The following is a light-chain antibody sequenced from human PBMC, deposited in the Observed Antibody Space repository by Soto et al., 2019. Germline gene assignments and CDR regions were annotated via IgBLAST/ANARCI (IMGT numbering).Light chain of an antibody. CDR2: DAS. CDR1: QSVSSY. J-gene: IGKJ4*01. CDR3: QQRSNWLT. V-gene: IGKV3-11*01. Sequence: EIVLTQSPATLSLSPGETATLSCRASQSVSSYLAWYQQKRGQAPRLLIDDASNRATGIPARFSGSGSGTDFTLTISSLEPEDFAVYYCQQRSNWLTFGGGTKVEIK.